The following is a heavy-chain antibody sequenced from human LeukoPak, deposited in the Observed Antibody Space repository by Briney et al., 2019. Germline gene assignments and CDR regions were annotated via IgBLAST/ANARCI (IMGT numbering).Heavy chain of an antibody. J-gene: IGHJ4*02. CDR3: ARDLGPGYCSGGSCAAYGY. D-gene: IGHD2-15*01. V-gene: IGHV1-69*06. CDR1: GGTFSSYA. Sequence: ASVKVSCKASGGTFSSYAISWVRQAPGQGLEWMGGIIPNFGTANYAQKFQGRVTITADKPTSTAYMELSSLRSEDTAVYYCARDLGPGYCSGGSCAAYGYWGQGTLVTVSS. CDR2: IIPNFGTA.